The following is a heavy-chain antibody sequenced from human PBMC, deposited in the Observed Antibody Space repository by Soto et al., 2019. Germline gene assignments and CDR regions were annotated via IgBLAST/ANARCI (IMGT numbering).Heavy chain of an antibody. CDR2: ISSSSSYT. CDR1: GFTFSDYY. Sequence: QVQLVESGGGLVKAGGSLRLSCATSGFTFSDYYMSWIRQAPGKGLEWVSYISSSSSYTNYADSVKGRFTISRDNAKNPVYLKMNSRRAEETVVYYCAPLDGGGKYWGQGTLVTVSS. D-gene: IGHD3-16*01. CDR3: APLDGGGKY. V-gene: IGHV3-11*05. J-gene: IGHJ4*02.